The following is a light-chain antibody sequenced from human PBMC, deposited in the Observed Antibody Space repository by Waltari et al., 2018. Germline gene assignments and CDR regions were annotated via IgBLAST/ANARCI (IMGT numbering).Light chain of an antibody. Sequence: SYVVTQSPSVSVAPGETARITCGGDNIGSKRGHGYQQRPGQAPVLVISYDSDRPSGIPERFSGSNSGNTATLTISWVEAEDEADYYCLVWHSTIDHQGVFGGGTKLTVL. J-gene: IGLJ2*01. CDR1: NIGSKR. V-gene: IGLV3-21*04. CDR3: LVWHSTIDHQGV. CDR2: YDS.